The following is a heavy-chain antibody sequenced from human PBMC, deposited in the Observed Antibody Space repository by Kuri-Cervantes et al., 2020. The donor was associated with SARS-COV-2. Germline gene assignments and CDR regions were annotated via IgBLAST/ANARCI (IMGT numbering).Heavy chain of an antibody. Sequence: ASVKVSCKASGYTFASYDINWVRQATGQGLEWMGWMNPNSGNTNYAQKLQGRVTMTTDTSTSTAYMELRSLRSDDTAVYYCARDRPSTGHDYWGQGTLVTVSS. CDR3: ARDRPSTGHDY. CDR1: GYTFASYD. J-gene: IGHJ4*02. CDR2: MNPNSGNT. V-gene: IGHV1-18*01. D-gene: IGHD1-14*01.